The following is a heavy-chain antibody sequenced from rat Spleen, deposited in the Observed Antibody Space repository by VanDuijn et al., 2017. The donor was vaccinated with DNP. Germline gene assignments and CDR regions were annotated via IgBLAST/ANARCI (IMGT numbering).Heavy chain of an antibody. CDR2: ILYDGGRT. CDR1: GFTFSDCN. Sequence: EVQLVESGGGLVRLGRSLKLSCATSGFTFSDCNMAWVRQAPKKGLEWVATILYDGGRTYYRNSVKGRFTISRDNAKSTLYLQMDSLRSEDTATYYCTTFEGRDAWGQGTSVTVSS. D-gene: IGHD1-11*01. V-gene: IGHV5S10*01. CDR3: TTFEGRDA. J-gene: IGHJ4*01.